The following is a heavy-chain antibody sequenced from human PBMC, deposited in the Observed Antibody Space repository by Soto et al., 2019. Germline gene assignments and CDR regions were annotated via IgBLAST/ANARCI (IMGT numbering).Heavy chain of an antibody. J-gene: IGHJ6*02. CDR2: INPSGGST. V-gene: IGHV1-46*01. CDR3: ARSSYYDFWSGSHLYGMDV. Sequence: ASVKVSCKASGYTFTSYYMHWVRQAPGQGLEWMGIINPSGGSTSYAQKFQGRVTMTRDTSTSTVYMELSSLRSEDTAVYYCARSSYYDFWSGSHLYGMDVWGQGTTVTVPS. D-gene: IGHD3-3*01. CDR1: GYTFTSYY.